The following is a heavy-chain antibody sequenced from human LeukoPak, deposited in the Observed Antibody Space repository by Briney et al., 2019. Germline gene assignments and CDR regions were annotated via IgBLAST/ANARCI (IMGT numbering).Heavy chain of an antibody. V-gene: IGHV3-33*01. CDR1: GFTFSSYG. D-gene: IGHD6-19*01. CDR3: ARVLGDSGWYLGWFDP. CDR2: IWYAGSDK. Sequence: GGSLRLSCAASGFTFSSYGMHWVRQAPGKGLEWVAVIWYAGSDKYYADSVKGRFTISRDNSKNTLYLQMNSLRVEDTAVYYCARVLGDSGWYLGWFDPWGQGTLVTVSS. J-gene: IGHJ5*02.